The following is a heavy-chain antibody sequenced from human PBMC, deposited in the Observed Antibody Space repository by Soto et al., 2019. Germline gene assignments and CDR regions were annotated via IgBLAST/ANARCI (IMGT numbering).Heavy chain of an antibody. CDR3: ARAAYYDILTGYYNVGDYYGMDV. Sequence: PSETLSLTCTVSGGSISSSSYYWGWIRQPPGKGLEWIGSIYYSGSTYYNPSLKSRVTISVDTSKNQFSLKLSSVTAADTAVYYCARAAYYDILTGYYNVGDYYGMDVWGQGTTVTVS. CDR2: IYYSGST. D-gene: IGHD3-9*01. CDR1: GGSISSSSYY. V-gene: IGHV4-39*01. J-gene: IGHJ6*02.